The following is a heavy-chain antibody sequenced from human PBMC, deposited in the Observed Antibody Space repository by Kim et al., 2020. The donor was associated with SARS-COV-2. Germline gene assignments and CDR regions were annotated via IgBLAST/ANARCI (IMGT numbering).Heavy chain of an antibody. D-gene: IGHD6-6*01. V-gene: IGHV4-31*02. Sequence: SRVTISVDTSKNQFSLKLSSVTAADTAVYYCARDSASSSSADYYYYGMDVWGQGTTVTVSS. J-gene: IGHJ6*02. CDR3: ARDSASSSSADYYYYGMDV.